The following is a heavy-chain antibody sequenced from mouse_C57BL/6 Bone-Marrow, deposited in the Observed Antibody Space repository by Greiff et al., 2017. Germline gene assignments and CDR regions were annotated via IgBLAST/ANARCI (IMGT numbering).Heavy chain of an antibody. D-gene: IGHD4-1*01. J-gene: IGHJ3*01. CDR3: AREVNCGRFAY. V-gene: IGHV1-64*01. CDR1: GYTFTSYW. CDR2: INPNSGST. Sequence: VQLQQPGAELVKPGASVKLSCKTSGYTFTSYWMHWVKQRPGQGLEWIGMINPNSGSTNYNEKFKSKATLTVDKSSSTAYMQLSSLTSEDSAVYFCAREVNCGRFAYWGQGTLVTVSS.